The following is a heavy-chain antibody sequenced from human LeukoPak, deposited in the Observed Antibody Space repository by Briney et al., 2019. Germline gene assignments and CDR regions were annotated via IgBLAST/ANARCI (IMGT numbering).Heavy chain of an antibody. D-gene: IGHD6-19*01. Sequence: KASETLSLTCTVSGGSISSYYWSWIRQPPGKGLEWIGYIYYSGSTNYNPSLKSRVTISVDTSKNQFSLRLSSVTAADTAVYYCARGTAVAGTWGQGTLVTVSS. CDR1: GGSISSYY. CDR2: IYYSGST. V-gene: IGHV4-59*01. J-gene: IGHJ5*02. CDR3: ARGTAVAGT.